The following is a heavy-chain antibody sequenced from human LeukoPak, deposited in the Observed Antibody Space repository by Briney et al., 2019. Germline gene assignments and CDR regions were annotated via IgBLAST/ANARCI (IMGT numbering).Heavy chain of an antibody. CDR1: GYSFTDYY. CDR3: ARADRLHGGPYLIGP. J-gene: IGHJ5*02. D-gene: IGHD2-21*01. CDR2: INPNRGGT. V-gene: IGHV1-2*02. Sequence: ASVKVSCKASGYSFTDYYMHWVRQAPGQGLEWMGWINPNRGGTNSAQKFQGRVTMPRDTSITTVYMEVSWLTSDDTAIYYCARADRLHGGPYLIGPWGQGTLVTVSS.